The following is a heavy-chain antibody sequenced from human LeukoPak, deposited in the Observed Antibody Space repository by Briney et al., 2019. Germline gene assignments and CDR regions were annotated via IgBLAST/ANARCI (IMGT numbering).Heavy chain of an antibody. J-gene: IGHJ4*02. V-gene: IGHV3-23*01. CDR2: ISGGGGST. CDR3: AKQLRGYSYSYGSCDY. CDR1: GVTFSSYG. Sequence: GGSLRLSCAASGVTFSSYGMNWVRQAPGKGLEWVSGISGGGGSTYYADSVKGRFTISRDDSKNTLYLQMNSLRAEDTAVYYCAKQLRGYSYSYGSCDYWGQGTLVTVSS. D-gene: IGHD5-18*01.